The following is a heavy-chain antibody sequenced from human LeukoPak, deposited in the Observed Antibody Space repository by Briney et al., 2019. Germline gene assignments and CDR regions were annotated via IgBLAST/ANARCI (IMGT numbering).Heavy chain of an antibody. CDR3: ARTYSSSWGIIDY. D-gene: IGHD6-13*01. CDR2: ISYDGSHK. Sequence: GTSLRLSCAASGFTFSTYAMHWVRQAPGKGLEWVAVISYDGSHKYYADSVKGRFTISRDNSKNMLELQMNSLTTEDTAVYYCARTYSSSWGIIDYWGQGTLVTVSS. CDR1: GFTFSTYA. V-gene: IGHV3-30-3*01. J-gene: IGHJ4*02.